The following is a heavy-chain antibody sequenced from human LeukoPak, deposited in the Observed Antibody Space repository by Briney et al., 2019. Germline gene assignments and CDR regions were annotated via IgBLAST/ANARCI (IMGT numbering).Heavy chain of an antibody. V-gene: IGHV4-59*01. Sequence: PSETLSLTCTVSGGSISSYYWSWIRQPPGKGLEWIGYIYYSGSTNYNPSLKSRVTISVDTSKNQFSLKLSSVTAADTAVYYCARVAHTYYDILTGYYNEYYFDYWGQGTLVTVSS. J-gene: IGHJ4*02. CDR2: IYYSGST. CDR1: GGSISSYY. CDR3: ARVAHTYYDILTGYYNEYYFDY. D-gene: IGHD3-9*01.